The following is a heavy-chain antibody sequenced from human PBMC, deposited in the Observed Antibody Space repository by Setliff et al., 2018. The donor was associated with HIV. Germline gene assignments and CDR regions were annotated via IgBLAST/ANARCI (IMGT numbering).Heavy chain of an antibody. Sequence: GGSLRLSCAASGFTFSSYSINWVRQAPGKGLEWVSTVSPSGDATYYADSVKGRFTISRDNSKSIAYLQMNSLKTEDTAVYYCTSGVYYYYYYGMDVWGQGTTVTVSS. CDR2: VSPSGDAT. CDR3: TSGVYYYYYYGMDV. V-gene: IGHV3-23*01. J-gene: IGHJ6*02. D-gene: IGHD1-26*01. CDR1: GFTFSSYS.